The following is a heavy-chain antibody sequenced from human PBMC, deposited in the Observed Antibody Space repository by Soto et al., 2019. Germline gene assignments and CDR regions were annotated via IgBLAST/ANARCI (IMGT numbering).Heavy chain of an antibody. CDR3: ARGPYGDNAFDI. V-gene: IGHV1-2*02. CDR2: IAPHRDGT. D-gene: IGHD4-17*01. CDR1: GYSFTDYY. Sequence: ASVKVSCKASGYSFTDYYMHWVRQAPVQGLEWMGWIAPHRDGTEYAQKFQGRITLTGDTSISTAYMELKGLTSADTAVYYCARGPYGDNAFDIWGQRTMVNGS. J-gene: IGHJ3*02.